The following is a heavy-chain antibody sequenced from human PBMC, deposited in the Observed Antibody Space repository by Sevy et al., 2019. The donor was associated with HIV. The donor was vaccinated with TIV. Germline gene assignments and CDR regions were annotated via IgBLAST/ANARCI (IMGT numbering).Heavy chain of an antibody. V-gene: IGHV3-33*01. CDR2: IWYDGSNK. CDR3: ASSKDRGVVATPIDY. D-gene: IGHD2-15*01. CDR1: GFTFSSYG. Sequence: GGSLRLSCAASGFTFSSYGMHWVRQAPGKGLEWVAVIWYDGSNKYYADSVKGRFTISRDNSKNTLYLQMNSLRAEDTAVYYCASSKDRGVVATPIDYWGQGTLVTVSS. J-gene: IGHJ4*02.